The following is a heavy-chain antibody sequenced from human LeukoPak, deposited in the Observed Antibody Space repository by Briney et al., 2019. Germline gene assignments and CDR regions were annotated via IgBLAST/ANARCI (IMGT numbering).Heavy chain of an antibody. D-gene: IGHD2-2*01. V-gene: IGHV3-23*01. CDR3: ARSPPIYCSSTTCPFDS. CDR1: GFTFNSYA. Sequence: GGSLRLSCAVSGFTFNSYAMSWVRQAPGKGMEWLSAISGSGGSTYYAVSVKGRFTISGDNSKSTLYLQMNSLRAGDTAVYYCARSPPIYCSSTTCPFDSWGQGTLVTVSS. CDR2: ISGSGGST. J-gene: IGHJ4*02.